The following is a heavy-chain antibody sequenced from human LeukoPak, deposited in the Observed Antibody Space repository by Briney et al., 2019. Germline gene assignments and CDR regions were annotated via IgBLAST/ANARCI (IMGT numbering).Heavy chain of an antibody. CDR1: GFTFSTYT. CDR3: AIDPNWGTHS. D-gene: IGHD7-27*01. V-gene: IGHV3-23*01. Sequence: GGSLRLSCAASGFTFSTYTMYWVRHPPAKGLEWVSIIGSSGGGIHYADSVKGRFTISRDNSKNALYLQMNSLRVEDTAVYYCAIDPNWGTHSWGQGVLVTVSS. CDR2: IGSSGGGI. J-gene: IGHJ4*02.